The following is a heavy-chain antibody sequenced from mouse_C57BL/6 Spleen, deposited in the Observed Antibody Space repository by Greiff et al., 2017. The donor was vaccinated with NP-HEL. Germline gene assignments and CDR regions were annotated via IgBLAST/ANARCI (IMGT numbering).Heavy chain of an antibody. D-gene: IGHD1-2*01. CDR2: IRNKANGYTT. CDR3: ARDITTDWYFDV. J-gene: IGHJ1*03. V-gene: IGHV7-3*01. Sequence: DVHLVESGGGLVQPGGSLSLSCAASGFPFTDYYMSWVRQPPGKALEWLGFIRNKANGYTTEYSASVKGRFTISRDNSQSILYLQMNALRAEDSATYYCARDITTDWYFDVWGTGTTVTVSS. CDR1: GFPFTDYY.